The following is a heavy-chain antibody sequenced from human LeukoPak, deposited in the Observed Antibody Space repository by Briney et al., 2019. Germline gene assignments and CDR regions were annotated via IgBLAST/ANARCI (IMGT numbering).Heavy chain of an antibody. CDR3: ARVYYDSSGYYPDY. Sequence: PGGSLRLSCAASGFTFSSYSMNWVRQAPGKGLEWVSYISSSSSTIYYADSVKGRFTISRDNAKNSLYLQMNSLRAEDTAVYYCARVYYDSSGYYPDYWGQGPLVTVSS. CDR1: GFTFSSYS. V-gene: IGHV3-48*01. D-gene: IGHD3-22*01. J-gene: IGHJ4*02. CDR2: ISSSSSTI.